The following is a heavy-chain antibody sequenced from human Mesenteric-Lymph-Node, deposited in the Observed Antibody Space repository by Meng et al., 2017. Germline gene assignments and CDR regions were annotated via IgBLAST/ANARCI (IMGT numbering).Heavy chain of an antibody. J-gene: IGHJ6*02. CDR2: IIPIFGTA. D-gene: IGHD6-13*01. CDR3: ARDGSSGYSSSWPIYYYYYYGMDV. CDR1: GGTFSSYA. V-gene: IGHV1-69*06. Sequence: SVKVSCKASGGTFSSYAISWVRQAPGQGLEWMGGIIPIFGTANYAQKFQGRVTITADKSTSTAYMELSSLRSEDTAVYYCARDGSSGYSSSWPIYYYYYYGMDVWGQGTTVTVSS.